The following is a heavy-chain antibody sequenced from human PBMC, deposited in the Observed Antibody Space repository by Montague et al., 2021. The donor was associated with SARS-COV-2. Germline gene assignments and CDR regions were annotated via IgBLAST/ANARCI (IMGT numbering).Heavy chain of an antibody. CDR3: ARDFVAAVPDRFDS. CDR1: DGFISSGNW. Sequence: SETLSLTCAVSDGFISSGNWWSWVRQPPGKGLEWIGEIFHSGAAXXNPXXXSRLTISMDKSKNEFSLKLNSVTAADTAMYYCARDFVAAVPDRFDSWGQGVLVTVSS. CDR2: IFHSGAA. D-gene: IGHD6-13*01. V-gene: IGHV4/OR15-8*02. J-gene: IGHJ4*02.